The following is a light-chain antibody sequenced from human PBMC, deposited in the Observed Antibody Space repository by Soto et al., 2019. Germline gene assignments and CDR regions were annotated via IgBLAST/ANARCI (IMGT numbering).Light chain of an antibody. Sequence: QSVLTQPPSVSAAPGQKVTISCSGSSSNIGNNYVSWYQQVPGTAPKLLIYDNNKRPSGIPDRFSGSKSGTSATVGITGLQTGDEADYYCGTWDSSLSAYVFGTGTKVTVL. CDR2: DNN. J-gene: IGLJ1*01. V-gene: IGLV1-51*01. CDR3: GTWDSSLSAYV. CDR1: SSNIGNNY.